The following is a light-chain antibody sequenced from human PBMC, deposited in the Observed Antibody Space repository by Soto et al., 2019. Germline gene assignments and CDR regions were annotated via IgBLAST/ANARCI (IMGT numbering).Light chain of an antibody. Sequence: DIQMTQSPSTLSASVGDRVTMTCRASQSIDSWLAWYQQKPGKAPKLLIYKASSLESGVPSRFSGSGSGTEFTLTISSLQPDDFATYYCQQYNSYSTFGGRTKVEIK. CDR3: QQYNSYST. CDR2: KAS. J-gene: IGKJ4*01. V-gene: IGKV1-5*03. CDR1: QSIDSW.